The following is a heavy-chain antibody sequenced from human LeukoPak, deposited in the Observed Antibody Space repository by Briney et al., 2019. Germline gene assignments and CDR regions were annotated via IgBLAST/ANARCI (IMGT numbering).Heavy chain of an antibody. CDR2: INHSGST. V-gene: IGHV4-34*01. J-gene: IGHJ4*02. Sequence: SETPSLTCAVYGGSFSGYYWSWIRQPPGKGLEWIGEINHSGSTNYNPSLKSRVTISVDTSKNQFSLKLSSVTAADTAVYYCAREYVADSSGYYYLGYWGQGTLVTVSS. D-gene: IGHD3-22*01. CDR3: AREYVADSSGYYYLGY. CDR1: GGSFSGYY.